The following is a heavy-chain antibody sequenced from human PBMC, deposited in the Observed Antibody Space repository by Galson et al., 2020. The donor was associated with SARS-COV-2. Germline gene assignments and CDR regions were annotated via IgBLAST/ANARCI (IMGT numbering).Heavy chain of an antibody. CDR3: ARQGVNMIVLVTVPGWYFDL. V-gene: IGHV4-38-2*02. CDR1: GYTVSTTNY. D-gene: IGHD3-22*01. Sequence: ETLYLTCTVSGYTVSTTNYWGWVRQPPGRGLEWIGSVYPSGTTYYTPSLKSRVTISVDTSKNQFSLRLDSVTAADTALYYCARQGVNMIVLVTVPGWYFDLWGRGTLVTVSS. J-gene: IGHJ2*01. CDR2: VYPSGTT.